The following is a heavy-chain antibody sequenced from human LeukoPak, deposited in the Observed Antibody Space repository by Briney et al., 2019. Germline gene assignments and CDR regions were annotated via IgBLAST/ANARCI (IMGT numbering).Heavy chain of an antibody. D-gene: IGHD2-15*01. CDR3: ATAGYCSGGSCSDYYYYGMDV. CDR1: GFTFSDYY. J-gene: IGHJ6*04. V-gene: IGHV3-11*06. CDR2: ISSSSSYT. Sequence: GGSLRLYCAASGFTFSDYYMSWIRQAPGKGLEWVSYISSSSSYTNYADSVKGRFTISRDNAKNSLCLQMNSLRAEDTAVYYCATAGYCSGGSCSDYYYYGMDVWGKGTTVTVSS.